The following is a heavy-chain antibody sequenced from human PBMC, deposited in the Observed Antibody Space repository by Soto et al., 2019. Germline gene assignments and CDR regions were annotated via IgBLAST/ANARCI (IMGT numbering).Heavy chain of an antibody. CDR1: GGTFSSYA. Sequence: QVQLVQSGAEVKKPGSSVKVSCKASGGTFSSYAISWVRQAPGQGLEWMGGIIPIFGTANYAQKFQGRVTITEDESTSTAYMELSSLRSEDTAVYYCARSRYYAYVWGSYRGSYFDYWGQGTLVTVSS. CDR3: ARSRYYAYVWGSYRGSYFDY. J-gene: IGHJ4*02. CDR2: IIPIFGTA. D-gene: IGHD3-16*02. V-gene: IGHV1-69*01.